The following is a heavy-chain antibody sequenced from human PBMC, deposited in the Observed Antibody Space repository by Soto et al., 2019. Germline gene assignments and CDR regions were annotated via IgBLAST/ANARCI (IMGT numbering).Heavy chain of an antibody. J-gene: IGHJ6*02. V-gene: IGHV4-59*01. Sequence: SETLSLTGTVSGGSISSYYRSWIRQPPGKGLEWIGYIYYSGSTNYNPSLKSRVTISVDTSKNQFSLKLSSVTAADTAVYYCARGVCSSTSCYPYYYYGMDVWGQGTTVT. CDR2: IYYSGST. D-gene: IGHD2-2*01. CDR3: ARGVCSSTSCYPYYYYGMDV. CDR1: GGSISSYY.